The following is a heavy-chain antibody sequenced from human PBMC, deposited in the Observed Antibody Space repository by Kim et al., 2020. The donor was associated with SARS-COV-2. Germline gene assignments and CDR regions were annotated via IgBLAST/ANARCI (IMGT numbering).Heavy chain of an antibody. CDR2: INHSGST. V-gene: IGHV4-34*01. Sequence: SETLSLTCAVYGGSFSGYYWSWIRQPPGKGLEWIGEINHSGSTNYNPSLKSRVTISVDTSKNQFSLKLSSVTAADTAVYYCARFPRSLTIFDGMDVWGQGTTVTVSS. J-gene: IGHJ6*02. D-gene: IGHD3-9*01. CDR1: GGSFSGYY. CDR3: ARFPRSLTIFDGMDV.